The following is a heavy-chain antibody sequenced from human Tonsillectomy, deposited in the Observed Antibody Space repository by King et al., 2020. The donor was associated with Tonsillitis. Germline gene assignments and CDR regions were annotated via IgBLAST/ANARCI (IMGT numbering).Heavy chain of an antibody. J-gene: IGHJ6*03. V-gene: IGHV4-34*01. Sequence: QVQLQKWGAGLLKPSETLSLTCAVYGGSFSGYYWSWIRQPPGKGLEWIGEINHSGSTNYNPSLKSRVTISVDTSKNQFSLKLSSVTAADTAVYYCAREGVGYCSSTSCLRRGYYYMDVWGKGTTVTVSS. CDR3: AREGVGYCSSTSCLRRGYYYMDV. CDR1: GGSFSGYY. D-gene: IGHD2-2*01. CDR2: INHSGST.